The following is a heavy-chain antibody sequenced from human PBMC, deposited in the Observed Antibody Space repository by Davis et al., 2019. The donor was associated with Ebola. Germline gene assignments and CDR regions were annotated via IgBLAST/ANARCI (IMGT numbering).Heavy chain of an antibody. V-gene: IGHV3-7*01. CDR1: GFTFSASW. J-gene: IGHJ4*02. D-gene: IGHD2-2*01. CDR2: IKNDGIET. CDR3: VYQLLSVDCY. Sequence: GGSLRLSCAASGFTFSASWMSWVRQAPGKGLEWVANIKNDGIETNYADAVKGRFTISRDNAKNTLYLQINSLRAEDTAVYYCVYQLLSVDCYWGQGTLVTVSS.